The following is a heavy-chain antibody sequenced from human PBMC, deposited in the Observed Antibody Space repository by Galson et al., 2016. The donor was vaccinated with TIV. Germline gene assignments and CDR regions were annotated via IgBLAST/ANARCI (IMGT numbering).Heavy chain of an antibody. D-gene: IGHD2-21*01. J-gene: IGHJ6*02. CDR1: GFTVSDNY. V-gene: IGHV3-66*02. Sequence: LRLSCAASGFTVSDNYVIWVRQAPGKGLDWVSVIYSDGTTHYAESVKGRFTISRDNSKNTLYLQMHSLRGEDTAVYYCARDRRFCGDECYLRYYYGMDVWGQGTTVIVSS. CDR3: ARDRRFCGDECYLRYYYGMDV. CDR2: IYSDGTT.